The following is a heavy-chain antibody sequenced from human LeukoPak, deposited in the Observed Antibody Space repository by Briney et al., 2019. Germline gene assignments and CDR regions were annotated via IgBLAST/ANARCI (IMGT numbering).Heavy chain of an antibody. J-gene: IGHJ6*02. V-gene: IGHV3-48*04. CDR3: ARGPYDYVWGSYRSLGYYGMDV. CDR1: GFTFSSYS. Sequence: PGGSLSLSCAASGFTFSSYSMNWVRQAPGKGLEWVSYISSSSSTIYYADSVKGRFTISRDNAKNSLYLQMNSLRAEDTAVYYCARGPYDYVWGSYRSLGYYGMDVWGQGTTVTVSS. CDR2: ISSSSSTI. D-gene: IGHD3-16*02.